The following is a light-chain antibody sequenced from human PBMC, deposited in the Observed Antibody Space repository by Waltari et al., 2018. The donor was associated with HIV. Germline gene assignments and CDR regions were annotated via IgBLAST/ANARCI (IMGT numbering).Light chain of an antibody. J-gene: IGKJ3*01. CDR3: QQYYTVPLT. Sequence: DIVMTQSPDSLAVSLGERATINCKSSQSVFFSSNNNNFLAWYQQKPGQAPKLLISWASTRESGVPARFSGSGSGTDFTLTISSLQPEDVAAYFCQQYYTVPLTFGPGTKVEIK. V-gene: IGKV4-1*01. CDR1: QSVFFSSNNNNF. CDR2: WAS.